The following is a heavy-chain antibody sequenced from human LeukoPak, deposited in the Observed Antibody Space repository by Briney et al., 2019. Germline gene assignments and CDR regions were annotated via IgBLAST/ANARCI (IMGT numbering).Heavy chain of an antibody. V-gene: IGHV1-69*01. J-gene: IGHJ4*02. CDR3: ARAPRGYYGSGSYHLDY. CDR2: IIPIFGTA. Sequence: ASVRVSCKASGGTFSSYAISWVRQAPGQGLEWMGGIIPIFGTANYAQKFQGRVTITADESTSTAYMELSSLRSEDTAVYYCARAPRGYYGSGSYHLDYWGQGTLVTVSS. D-gene: IGHD3-10*01. CDR1: GGTFSSYA.